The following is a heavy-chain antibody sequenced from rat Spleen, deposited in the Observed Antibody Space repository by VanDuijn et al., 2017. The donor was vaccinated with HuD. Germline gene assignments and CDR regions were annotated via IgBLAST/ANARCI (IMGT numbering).Heavy chain of an antibody. J-gene: IGHJ2*01. CDR3: TPGVGGS. CDR2: ISYDGSST. V-gene: IGHV5-20*01. CDR1: GFTFSNYD. D-gene: IGHD1-11*01. Sequence: EVQLVDHGGALVPPGRSLKLSCAPSGFTFSNYDMAWVRQAPTKGLEWVASISYDGSSTFYRDSVKGRFTISRDNAKSTLYLQMDSLRSEDTATYYCTPGVGGSWGQGVMVTVSS.